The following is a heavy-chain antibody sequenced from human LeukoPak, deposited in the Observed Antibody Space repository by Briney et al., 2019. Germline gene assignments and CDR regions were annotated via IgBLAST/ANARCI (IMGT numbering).Heavy chain of an antibody. Sequence: PGGSLRLSCAASGFTVSSYYMSWLRQAPGKGLKWASIIYSGGTTYYTDSVKGRFTISRGISENTVYLQMNSLRVEDAAVYYCARGYCSGGSCYSNDYYYLDVWGKGTTVTVSS. J-gene: IGHJ6*03. CDR3: ARGYCSGGSCYSNDYYYLDV. CDR1: GFTVSSYY. D-gene: IGHD2-15*01. CDR2: IYSGGTT. V-gene: IGHV3-53*01.